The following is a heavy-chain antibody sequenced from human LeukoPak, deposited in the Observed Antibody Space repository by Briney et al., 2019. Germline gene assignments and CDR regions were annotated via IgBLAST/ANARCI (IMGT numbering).Heavy chain of an antibody. D-gene: IGHD6-13*01. CDR2: IYTSGNT. V-gene: IGHV4-4*07. CDR3: ARGPNSSSWDY. Sequence: PSETLSLTCTVSGGSLSSYYWSWIRQPAGKGLEWIGRIYTSGNTNYHPSLKSRVTMSVGTSKNQFSLKLSSVTAADTAVYYCARGPNSSSWDYWGQGTLVTVSS. J-gene: IGHJ4*02. CDR1: GGSLSSYY.